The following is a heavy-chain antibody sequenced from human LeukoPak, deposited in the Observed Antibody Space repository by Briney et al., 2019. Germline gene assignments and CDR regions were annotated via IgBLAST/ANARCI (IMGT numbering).Heavy chain of an antibody. V-gene: IGHV4-38-2*02. CDR1: GYSISSGYY. CDR3: ARIAAAGQFDY. CDR2: IYHSGST. Sequence: PSETLSLTCTVSGYSISSGYYWGWIRQPPGKGLEWIGSIYHSGSTYYNPSLKSRVTISVDTSKNQFSLKLSSVTAADTAVYYCARIAAAGQFDYWGQGTLVTVSS. J-gene: IGHJ4*02. D-gene: IGHD6-13*01.